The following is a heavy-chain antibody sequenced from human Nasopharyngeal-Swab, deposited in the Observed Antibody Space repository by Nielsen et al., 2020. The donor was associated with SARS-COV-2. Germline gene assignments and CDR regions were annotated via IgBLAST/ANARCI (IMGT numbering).Heavy chain of an antibody. CDR2: IKQDGSAK. J-gene: IGHJ6*02. CDR1: GFTFSSYW. CDR3: ARDEYYYDSSGYYDGMDV. D-gene: IGHD3-22*01. V-gene: IGHV3-7*01. Sequence: GESLKISCAASGFTFSSYWMSWVRQAPGKGLEWVANIKQDGSAKYYVDSVKGRFTISRDNAKNSLYLQMNSLRAEDTDVYYCARDEYYYDSSGYYDGMDVWGQGTTVTVSS.